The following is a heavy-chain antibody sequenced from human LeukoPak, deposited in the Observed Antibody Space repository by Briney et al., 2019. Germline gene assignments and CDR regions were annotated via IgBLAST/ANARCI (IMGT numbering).Heavy chain of an antibody. CDR2: INPNSGGT. V-gene: IGHV1-2*02. CDR3: ARDRGYSSSTYYFDY. D-gene: IGHD6-13*01. CDR1: GYTLTGYY. Sequence: ASVKVSCKASGYTLTGYYMHWVRQAPGQGLEWMGWINPNSGGTNYAQKFQGRVTMTRDTSISTAYMELSRLRSDDTAVYYCARDRGYSSSTYYFDYWGQGTLVTASS. J-gene: IGHJ4*02.